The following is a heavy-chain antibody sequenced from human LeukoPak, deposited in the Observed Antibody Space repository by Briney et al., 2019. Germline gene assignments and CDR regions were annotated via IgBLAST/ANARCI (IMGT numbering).Heavy chain of an antibody. V-gene: IGHV1-69*13. J-gene: IGHJ4*02. CDR3: AREPLGCGGDCHFDY. CDR2: IIPIYNPV. CDR1: GGTFSSYA. D-gene: IGHD2-21*02. Sequence: SEKVSCKTSGGTFSSYAFSWMRQAPGQGLEWVGRIIPIYNPVDYTQRFQGRVTITADESTNTVYLELSSLRYDDTAVYYCAREPLGCGGDCHFDYWGQGTLVTVSS.